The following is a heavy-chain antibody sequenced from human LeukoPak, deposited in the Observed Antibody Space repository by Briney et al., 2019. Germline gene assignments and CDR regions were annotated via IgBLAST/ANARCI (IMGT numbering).Heavy chain of an antibody. CDR2: IYYSGST. D-gene: IGHD3-3*01. V-gene: IGHV4-59*12. CDR3: ARDKDFWSGYAYYYMDV. Sequence: KSSETLSLTCTVSGGSISSYYWSWIRQPPGKGLEWIGYIYYSGSTNYNPSLKSRVTMSVDTSKNQFSLKLSSVTAADTAVYYCARDKDFWSGYAYYYMDVWGKGTTVTVSS. CDR1: GGSISSYY. J-gene: IGHJ6*03.